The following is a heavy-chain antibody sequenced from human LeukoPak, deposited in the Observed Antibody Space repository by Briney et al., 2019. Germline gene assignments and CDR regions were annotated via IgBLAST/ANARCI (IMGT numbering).Heavy chain of an antibody. Sequence: ASVKVSCKASGYTFTSYDINWVRQATGQGLEWMGWMNPDSGNAGYAQKFQGRLTVTRNTSISTAYMELSSLRSEDTAVYYCAGDYYGTGSYDYWGQGTLITVSS. J-gene: IGHJ4*02. CDR1: GYTFTSYD. D-gene: IGHD3-10*01. CDR3: AGDYYGTGSYDY. V-gene: IGHV1-8*01. CDR2: MNPDSGNA.